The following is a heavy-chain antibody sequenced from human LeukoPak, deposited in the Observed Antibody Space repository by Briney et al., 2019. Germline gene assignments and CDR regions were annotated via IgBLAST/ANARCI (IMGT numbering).Heavy chain of an antibody. Sequence: GGSLGPSCAASGFTISSYGMQRVRQAPGKGLEWVAGTWYDGSNKYYADSVKGRFTISRDNSKNTLYLQMNSLRAEDTAVYYCARDQKRITIFGVVSYYYCGMDVWGQGTTVTVSS. CDR1: GFTISSYG. J-gene: IGHJ6*02. CDR2: TWYDGSNK. V-gene: IGHV3-33*01. D-gene: IGHD3-3*01. CDR3: ARDQKRITIFGVVSYYYCGMDV.